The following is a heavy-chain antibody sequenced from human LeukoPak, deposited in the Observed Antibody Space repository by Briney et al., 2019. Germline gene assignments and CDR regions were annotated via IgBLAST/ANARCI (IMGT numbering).Heavy chain of an antibody. D-gene: IGHD6-13*01. J-gene: IGHJ4*02. CDR1: GFTVSTTY. V-gene: IGHV3-53*01. Sequence: GGSLRLSCAASGFTVSTTYMSWVRQAPGKGLEWVSLIYSGGTIYSADSVKGRFTISRDSSKNTLYLQMNSLRAEDTAFYYCARGMEQQLAFDSWGQGTLVTVSS. CDR3: ARGMEQQLAFDS. CDR2: IYSGGTI.